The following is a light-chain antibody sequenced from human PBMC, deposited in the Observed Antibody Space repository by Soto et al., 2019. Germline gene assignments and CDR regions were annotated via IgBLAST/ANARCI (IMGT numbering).Light chain of an antibody. CDR3: QQFNTSPWT. J-gene: IGKJ1*01. Sequence: EIVMTQSPATLSVSPGERVTLSCRASQSVFSSLAWYQQKPGQAPRLLIYGAATRAIGIPARFSGSGSGTEFTLTISSLQSEDFATYYCQQFNTSPWTFGQGTKVEIK. V-gene: IGKV3-15*01. CDR1: QSVFSS. CDR2: GAA.